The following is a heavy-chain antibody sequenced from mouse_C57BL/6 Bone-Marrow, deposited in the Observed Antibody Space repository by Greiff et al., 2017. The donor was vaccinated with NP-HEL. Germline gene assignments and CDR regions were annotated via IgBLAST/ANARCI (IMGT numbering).Heavy chain of an antibody. V-gene: IGHV1-78*01. D-gene: IGHD2-3*01. J-gene: IGHJ4*01. CDR3: ARSSLYDYAMGD. CDR1: GYTFTDHT. Sequence: VTLQESDAELVKPGASVKISCKVSGYTFTDHTTHWMKQRPEQGLEWIGYIYPRDGSTKYHEKFKGKATSNADKSASTAYMQLNSLTSEDSAVYFCARSSLYDYAMGDWGQGASVTVSS. CDR2: IYPRDGST.